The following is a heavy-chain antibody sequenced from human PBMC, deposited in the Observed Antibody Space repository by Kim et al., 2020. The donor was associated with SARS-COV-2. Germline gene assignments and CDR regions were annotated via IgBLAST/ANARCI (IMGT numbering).Heavy chain of an antibody. CDR2: ISYDGSNK. J-gene: IGHJ6*01. D-gene: IGHD3-22*01. Sequence: GGSLRLSCAASGFTFSSYGMHWVRQAPGKGLEWVAVISYDGSNKYYADSVKGRFTISRDNSKNTLYLQMNSLRAEDTAVYYCAKGLYYYDSSGYYVYYYG. CDR3: AKGLYYYDSSGYYVYYYG. CDR1: GFTFSSYG. V-gene: IGHV3-30*18.